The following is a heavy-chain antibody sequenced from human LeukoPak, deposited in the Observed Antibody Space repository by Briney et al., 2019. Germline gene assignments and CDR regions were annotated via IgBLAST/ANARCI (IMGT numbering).Heavy chain of an antibody. Sequence: SETLSLTCTISGGSISSYYWSWIRQPPGKGLEWLGYIYYSGSTNYNPSLKSRVIISVDTSKNQFSLKLSSVTAADTAVYYCARVPYSSGPWGSSPDYWGQGTLVTVSS. CDR3: ARVPYSSGPWGSSPDY. CDR2: IYYSGST. CDR1: GGSISSYY. V-gene: IGHV4-59*01. J-gene: IGHJ4*02. D-gene: IGHD3-22*01.